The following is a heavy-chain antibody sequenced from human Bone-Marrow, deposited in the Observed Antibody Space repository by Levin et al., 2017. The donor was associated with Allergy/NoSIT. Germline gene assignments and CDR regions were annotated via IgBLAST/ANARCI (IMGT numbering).Heavy chain of an antibody. J-gene: IGHJ4*02. CDR2: INNNNGKT. V-gene: IGHV1-18*01. CDR1: GYTFTDYG. Sequence: ASVKVSCKASGYTFTDYGISWVRQAPGQGLEWMGWINNNNGKTHYAQKFQGRVTMTTDTSTNTAYMELRSLRSDDTAVYYCARGFDCWGQGAPATVSS. CDR3: ARGFDC.